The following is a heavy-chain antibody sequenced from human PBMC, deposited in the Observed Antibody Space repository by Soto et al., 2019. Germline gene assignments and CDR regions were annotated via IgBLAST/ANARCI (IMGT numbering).Heavy chain of an antibody. CDR2: ISAYNGNT. Sequence: GASVKVSCKASGYTFTSYGISWVRQAPGQGLEWMGWISAYNGNTNYAQKLQGRVTMTTDTSTSTAYMELRSLRSDDTAVYYCARTNKLPLEFGEPRHPLLLWGQGTLVTVSS. CDR1: GYTFTSYG. D-gene: IGHD3-10*01. CDR3: ARTNKLPLEFGEPRHPLLL. V-gene: IGHV1-18*01. J-gene: IGHJ4*02.